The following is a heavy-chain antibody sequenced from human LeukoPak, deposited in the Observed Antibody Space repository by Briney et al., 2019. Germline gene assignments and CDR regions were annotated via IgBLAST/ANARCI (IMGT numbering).Heavy chain of an antibody. Sequence: GSLRLSCAASGFTFSNAWMSWVRQAPGKGLEWIAYISDIGSINYNPSLKSRVTISLDTSKNQLSLKLRSVTAADTAVYYCAGHHPRNTVDFWGQGTLVTVSS. CDR1: GFTFSNAW. CDR3: AGHHPRNTVDF. V-gene: IGHV4-59*08. D-gene: IGHD2/OR15-2a*01. CDR2: ISDIGSI. J-gene: IGHJ4*02.